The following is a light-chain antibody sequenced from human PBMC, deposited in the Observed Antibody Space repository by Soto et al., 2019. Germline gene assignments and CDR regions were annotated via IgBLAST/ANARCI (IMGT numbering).Light chain of an antibody. Sequence: EIGWTQSPGTLSLSPGERGTLSCRASQSVISSYLAWYQQKPGQAPRLLIYDASSRATGIPDRFSGSGSGTDFTLTISRLEPEDFAVYYCQQYGRLPRRFGQGTKVEIK. V-gene: IGKV3-20*01. CDR1: QSVISSY. CDR2: DAS. J-gene: IGKJ1*01. CDR3: QQYGRLPRR.